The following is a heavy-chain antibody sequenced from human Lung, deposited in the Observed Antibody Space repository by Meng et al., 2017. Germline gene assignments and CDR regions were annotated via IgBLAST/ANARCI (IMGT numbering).Heavy chain of an antibody. CDR2: INTNTGNP. D-gene: IGHD3-10*01. Sequence: QGRVLESGFEWKEPGASVKGSCKAYGYTFTSYAMNWVRQGPGQGFEWMVWINTNTGNPTYAQGCRGRFVFSLDTSVSTAYLQISSLKAEDTAVYYCASGWFGELFGYFDLWGRGTLVTVSS. V-gene: IGHV7-4-1*02. J-gene: IGHJ2*01. CDR1: GYTFTSYA. CDR3: ASGWFGELFGYFDL.